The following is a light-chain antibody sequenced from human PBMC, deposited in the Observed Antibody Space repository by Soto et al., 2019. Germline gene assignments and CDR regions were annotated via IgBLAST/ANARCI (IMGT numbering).Light chain of an antibody. Sequence: DIQMTQSPSTLSASVGDRVTITCRTSQSISSWLAWYQQKSGNAPKLVIYKASTSDSGVPSRFSGSGSGAEFNLTISSLQPEDFATYYCQHFYNYVYTFGQGTRLEIK. CDR2: KAS. CDR3: QHFYNYVYT. CDR1: QSISSW. V-gene: IGKV1-5*03. J-gene: IGKJ2*01.